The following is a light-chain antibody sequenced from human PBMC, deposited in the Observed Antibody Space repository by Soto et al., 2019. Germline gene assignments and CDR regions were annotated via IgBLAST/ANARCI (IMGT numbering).Light chain of an antibody. Sequence: QAVVTQEPSLTVSPGGTVTLTCGSSTGAVTNGHYPYWFQQKPGQATRPLIYDTSNTHSWTTARFSGYFLGGKSALTLSVAQPEEAAEYYCFLSYIVAQAVFGGGTKVTVL. CDR1: TGAVTNGHY. V-gene: IGLV7-46*01. CDR2: DTS. J-gene: IGLJ2*01. CDR3: FLSYIVAQAV.